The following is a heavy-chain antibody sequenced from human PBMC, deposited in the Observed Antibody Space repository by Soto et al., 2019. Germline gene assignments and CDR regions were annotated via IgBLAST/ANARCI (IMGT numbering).Heavy chain of an antibody. Sequence: PETRLHTYAVSGGSISGSYYYWGWLRQSPGKGPEWIGSVFYTGFTSYNPSLESRVSVSVDTSKNQFSLKVSGVSAADTAVYYCVTSQKGYNWNYFDHWGQGALVTVS. CDR1: GGSISGSYYY. D-gene: IGHD1-20*01. CDR3: VTSQKGYNWNYFDH. V-gene: IGHV4-39*01. J-gene: IGHJ4*02. CDR2: VFYTGFT.